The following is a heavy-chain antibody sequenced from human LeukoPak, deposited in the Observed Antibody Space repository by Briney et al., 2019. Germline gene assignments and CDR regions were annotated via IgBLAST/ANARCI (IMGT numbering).Heavy chain of an antibody. V-gene: IGHV3-53*01. CDR3: ARITMVRGADYGMDV. D-gene: IGHD3-10*01. CDR1: GFTVSSNY. J-gene: IGHJ6*02. CDR2: IYSGGST. Sequence: GGSLRLSCAASGFTVSSNYMSWVRQAPGKGLEWVSVIYSGGSTYYADSVKGRFTISRDNSKNTLYLQMNSLRAEDTAVHYCARITMVRGADYGMDVWGQGTTVTVSS.